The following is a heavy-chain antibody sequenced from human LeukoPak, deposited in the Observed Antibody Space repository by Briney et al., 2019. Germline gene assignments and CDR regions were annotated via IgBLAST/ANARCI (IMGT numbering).Heavy chain of an antibody. CDR3: ARDYRYDSSGYYFP. CDR1: GYTFTSYG. CDR2: ISAYNGNT. J-gene: IGHJ5*02. Sequence: GASVKVSCKASGYTFTSYGISWVRQAPGQGLEWMGWISAYNGNTNYAQKLQGRVTMTTDTSTSTAHMELRSLRSDDTAVYYCARDYRYDSSGYYFPWGQGTLVTVSS. V-gene: IGHV1-18*01. D-gene: IGHD3-22*01.